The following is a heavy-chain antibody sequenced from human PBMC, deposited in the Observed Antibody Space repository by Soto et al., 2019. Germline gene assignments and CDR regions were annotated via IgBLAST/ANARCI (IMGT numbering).Heavy chain of an antibody. V-gene: IGHV1-18*04. CDR2: ISAYNGNK. J-gene: IGHJ4*02. Sequence: ASVKVSCKTSGYMFTTYGVSWVRQAPGQGLEWMAWISAYNGNKKFAQKFQGRVSTTIDTSTSTVTMELRSLTSDDTAIYYCARTGGGMAARPLDYWGQGTLVTVSS. D-gene: IGHD6-6*01. CDR1: GYMFTTYG. CDR3: ARTGGGMAARPLDY.